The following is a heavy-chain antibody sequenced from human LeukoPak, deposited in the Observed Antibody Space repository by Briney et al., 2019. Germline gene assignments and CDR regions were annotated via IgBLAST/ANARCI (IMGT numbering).Heavy chain of an antibody. D-gene: IGHD5-12*01. V-gene: IGHV1-8*01. CDR3: ARVPEDIVATTYFDY. CDR2: MNPNSGNT. J-gene: IGHJ4*02. Sequence: ASVKVSCKASGYTFTSYDINWVRQATGQGLEWMGWMNPNSGNTGYAQKFQGRVTMTRNTSIGTAYMELSSLRSEDTAVYYCARVPEDIVATTYFDYGGQGTLVTVSS. CDR1: GYTFTSYD.